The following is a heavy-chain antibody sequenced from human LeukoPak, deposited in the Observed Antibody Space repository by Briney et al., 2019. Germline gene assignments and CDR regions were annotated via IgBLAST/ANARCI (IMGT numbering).Heavy chain of an antibody. CDR2: LNHVGRT. D-gene: IGHD3-22*01. J-gene: IGHJ4*02. V-gene: IGHV4-34*01. CDR3: ARVQYFDNGGYWNLDY. Sequence: SETLSLTCAVYGGSFSGYYCAWIRQPPGKGLEWIGELNHVGRTTYNPALKSRVTISADTSKNQFSLKLGSVTAADTAVYYCARVQYFDNGGYWNLDYWGQGTLVTVSS. CDR1: GGSFSGYY.